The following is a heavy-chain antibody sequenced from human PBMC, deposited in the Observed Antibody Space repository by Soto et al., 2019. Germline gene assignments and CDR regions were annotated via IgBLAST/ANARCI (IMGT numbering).Heavy chain of an antibody. CDR1: GYTFTSYD. V-gene: IGHV1-8*01. D-gene: IGHD2-15*01. J-gene: IGHJ1*01. CDR3: ARGELGYCSGGSCSWSGH. Sequence: ASVKVSCKASGYTFTSYDINWVRQATGQGLEWMGWMNPNSGNTGYAQKFQGRVTMTRNTSISTAYMELSNLRSEDTAVYYCARGELGYCSGGSCSWSGHWGQGTRVTVSS. CDR2: MNPNSGNT.